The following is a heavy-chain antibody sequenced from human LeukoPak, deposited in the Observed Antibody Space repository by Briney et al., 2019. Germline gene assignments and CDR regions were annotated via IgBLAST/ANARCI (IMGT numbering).Heavy chain of an antibody. D-gene: IGHD4/OR15-4a*01. CDR1: GASFSAGDYY. Sequence: SQTLSLTCIVSGASFSAGDYYWNWIRQHPGKGLEWIVYIYNSGSTYYNPSLKSRVTISVDTSKNQFSLKLSSVTAADTVVYYCARQKANVGWFDPWGQGTLVTVSS. J-gene: IGHJ5*02. V-gene: IGHV4-30-4*08. CDR2: IYNSGST. CDR3: ARQKANVGWFDP.